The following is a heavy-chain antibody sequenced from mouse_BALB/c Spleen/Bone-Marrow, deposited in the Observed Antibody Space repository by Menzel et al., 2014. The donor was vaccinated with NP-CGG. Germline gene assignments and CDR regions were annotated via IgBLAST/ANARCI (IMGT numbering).Heavy chain of an antibody. J-gene: IGHJ3*01. D-gene: IGHD1-1*01. CDR2: IDPANGNT. CDR1: GFNIKDTY. V-gene: IGHV14-3*02. CDR3: ASYYYGSAWFAY. Sequence: EVQLQQSGAELVKPGASVKLSCTASGFNIKDTYMHWVKQRPEQGLEWIGRIDPANGNTNYDPKFQGKATITADTSSNTAYLQLSSLTSEDTAVYYCASYYYGSAWFAYWGQGTLVTVSA.